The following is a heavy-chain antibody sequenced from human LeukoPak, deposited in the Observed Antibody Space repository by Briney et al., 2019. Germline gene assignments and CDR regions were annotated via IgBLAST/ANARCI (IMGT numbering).Heavy chain of an antibody. CDR1: GGSISSHY. V-gene: IGHV4-59*08. D-gene: IGHD1-26*01. Sequence: PSETLSLTCTVSGGSISSHYWNWIRQPPGKGLEWIGYIYYSGSTNYNPSLKSRVTISVDTSKNQFSLKLSSVTAADTAVYYCARRMVGAYYFDYWGQGILVTVSS. CDR3: ARRMVGAYYFDY. CDR2: IYYSGST. J-gene: IGHJ4*02.